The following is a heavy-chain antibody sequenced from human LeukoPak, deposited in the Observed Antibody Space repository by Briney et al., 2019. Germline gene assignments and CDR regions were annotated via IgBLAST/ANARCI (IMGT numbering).Heavy chain of an antibody. CDR1: GGSFSGYY. CDR3: ARGSSSEGGLWFDP. Sequence: SETLSLTCAVYGGSFSGYYWSWIRQPPGKGLEWIGEINHSGSTNYNPSLKSRVTISVDTSKNQFFLKLSSVTAADTAVYYCARGSSSEGGLWFDPWGQGTLVTVSS. J-gene: IGHJ5*02. V-gene: IGHV4-34*01. D-gene: IGHD6-6*01. CDR2: INHSGST.